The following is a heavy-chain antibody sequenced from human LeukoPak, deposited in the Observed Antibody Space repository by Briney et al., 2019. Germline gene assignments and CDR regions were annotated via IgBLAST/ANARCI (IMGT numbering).Heavy chain of an antibody. J-gene: IGHJ4*02. V-gene: IGHV3-7*01. CDR3: ARDGTSLDY. Sequence: PGGSLRLSCAASGFTFSSSWMSWVRQAPGMGLEWVANIKEDGSQKYCVDSVKGRFTISRDNAQNSLYLQMNSLRAEDTAVYYCARDGTSLDYWGQGTLVTVSS. D-gene: IGHD4-23*01. CDR2: IKEDGSQK. CDR1: GFTFSSSW.